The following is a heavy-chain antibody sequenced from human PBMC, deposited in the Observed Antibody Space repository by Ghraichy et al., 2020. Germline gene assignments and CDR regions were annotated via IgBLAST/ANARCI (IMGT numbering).Heavy chain of an antibody. Sequence: GESLRLSCAVSGFTFNSYIINWVRQAPGKGLEWVSSISSSGTYIYYADSVKGRFTISRDNAKNSLYLQMNSLRAEDTAVYYCAKHWNDCGQGTLVTVSS. CDR2: ISSSGTYI. CDR1: GFTFNSYI. J-gene: IGHJ4*02. D-gene: IGHD1-1*01. CDR3: AKHWND. V-gene: IGHV3-21*01.